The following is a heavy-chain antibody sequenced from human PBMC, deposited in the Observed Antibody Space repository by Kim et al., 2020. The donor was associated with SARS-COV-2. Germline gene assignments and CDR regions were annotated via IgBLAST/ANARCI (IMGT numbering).Heavy chain of an antibody. CDR3: ARQIRTWYQQDY. J-gene: IGHJ4*02. Sequence: NSSPSFQGHVTISADKSISTAYLQWSSLKASDTAMYYCARQIRTWYQQDYWGQGTLVTVSS. D-gene: IGHD2-2*01. V-gene: IGHV5-10-1*01.